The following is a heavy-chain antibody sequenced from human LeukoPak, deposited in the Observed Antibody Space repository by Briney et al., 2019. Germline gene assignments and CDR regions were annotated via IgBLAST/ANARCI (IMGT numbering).Heavy chain of an antibody. CDR3: ARDTALVTAPVYYGMDV. CDR2: INPSGGST. V-gene: IGHV1-46*01. D-gene: IGHD5-18*01. CDR1: GYTFTSYY. J-gene: IGHJ6*02. Sequence: ASVKVSCKVSGYTFTSYYMHWVRQAPGQGLEWMGIINPSGGSTSYAQKFQGRVTMTRDTSTSTVYMELSSLKSEDTAVYYCARDTALVTAPVYYGMDVWGQGTTVTVSS.